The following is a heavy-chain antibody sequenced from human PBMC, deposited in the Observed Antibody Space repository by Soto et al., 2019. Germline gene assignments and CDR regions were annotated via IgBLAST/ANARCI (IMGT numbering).Heavy chain of an antibody. J-gene: IGHJ3*02. CDR2: ISYAGSNK. V-gene: IGHV3-30*18. D-gene: IGHD7-27*01. Sequence: QVQLVESGGGVVQPGRSLRLSCAASGFTFSNYGMHWVRQAPGKGLEWVALISYAGSNKYYADSVKGRFTISRDNSKNTLYLQMTSLRAEDTAVYYCAKDLGHGGRGAFDIWGQGTMVTVSS. CDR1: GFTFSNYG. CDR3: AKDLGHGGRGAFDI.